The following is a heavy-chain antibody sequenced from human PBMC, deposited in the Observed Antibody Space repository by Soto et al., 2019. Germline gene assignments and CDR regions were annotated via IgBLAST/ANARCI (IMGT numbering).Heavy chain of an antibody. CDR2: ISGYNGNT. J-gene: IGHJ5*02. CDR1: GYTFSNYG. D-gene: IGHD6-6*01. V-gene: IGHV1-18*01. CDR3: ARKTSSSSWFDP. Sequence: ASVKVSCKASGYTFSNYGVTWVRQAPGQGLEWMGWISGYNGNTNYAQNFQGRVTMTADPSTRTAYMDLRSLRSDDTAVYFCARKTSSSSWFDPWGQGTLVTVSS.